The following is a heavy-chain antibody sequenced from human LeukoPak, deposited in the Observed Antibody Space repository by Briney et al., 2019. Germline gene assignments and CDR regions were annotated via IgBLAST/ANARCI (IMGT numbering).Heavy chain of an antibody. J-gene: IGHJ4*02. Sequence: SETLSLTCSVSGGSISNYYWSWIRQPPGKGLEWIGYVYISGSTNYNPSLRSRVTIALDTSKRQFSLKLSSVTAADTALYYCARIPLGYSGAYYFDSWGQETLVTVSS. CDR2: VYISGST. V-gene: IGHV4-4*09. CDR1: GGSISNYY. D-gene: IGHD5-12*01. CDR3: ARIPLGYSGAYYFDS.